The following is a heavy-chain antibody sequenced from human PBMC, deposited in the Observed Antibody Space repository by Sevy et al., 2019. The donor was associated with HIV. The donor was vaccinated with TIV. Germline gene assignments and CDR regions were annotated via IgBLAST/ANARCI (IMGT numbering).Heavy chain of an antibody. D-gene: IGHD6-6*01. CDR2: IKQDGSEK. CDR3: ARGLSIAFALSDY. CDR1: GFTFSSYW. Sequence: GGSLRLSCAASGFTFSSYWMSWVRQAPGKGLEWVANIKQDGSEKYYVDSVKGRFTISRDNAKNSLYLQMNSLRAEDTAVYDCARGLSIAFALSDYWGQGTLVTVSS. V-gene: IGHV3-7*03. J-gene: IGHJ4*02.